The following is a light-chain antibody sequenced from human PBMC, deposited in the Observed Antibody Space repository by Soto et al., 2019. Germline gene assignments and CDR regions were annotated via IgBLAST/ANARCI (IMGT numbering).Light chain of an antibody. V-gene: IGKV3-20*01. Sequence: EIVLTQSPGTLSLSPGERATLSCRASQSVSSSYLAWYQQKPGQAPRLLIYGASSRATGIPDRFSGSGSGTDFPLTISRLEPEGFAVYYWQQYGSSPPYTFGQGTKLEIK. J-gene: IGKJ2*01. CDR3: QQYGSSPPYT. CDR1: QSVSSSY. CDR2: GAS.